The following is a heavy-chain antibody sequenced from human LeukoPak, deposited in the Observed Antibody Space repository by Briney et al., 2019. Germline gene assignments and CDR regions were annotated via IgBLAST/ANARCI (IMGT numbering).Heavy chain of an antibody. CDR1: GGTFSSYA. CDR3: AREDEKDAFDI. Sequence: SVKVSCKASGGTFSSYAISWVRQAPGQGLESMGRMIPIFRTAKYAQKFQGRVTITTDESTSTAYMELSSLRSEDTAVYYCAREDEKDAFDIWGQGTMVTVSS. J-gene: IGHJ3*02. D-gene: IGHD5-24*01. CDR2: MIPIFRTA. V-gene: IGHV1-69*05.